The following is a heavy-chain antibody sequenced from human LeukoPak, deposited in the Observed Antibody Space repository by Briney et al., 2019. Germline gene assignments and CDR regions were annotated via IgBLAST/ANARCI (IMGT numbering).Heavy chain of an antibody. CDR3: ARLRNTMTTPRFDY. CDR1: GFTFSSYA. Sequence: GGSLRLSCAVSGFTFSSYAMSWVRQAPGKGLEWVSAISGSGGSRYYADSVKGRFTISRDNPKNKLYLQMNSLRAEDTAVYYCARLRNTMTTPRFDYWGQGTLVTVSS. CDR2: ISGSGGSR. J-gene: IGHJ4*02. V-gene: IGHV3-23*01. D-gene: IGHD4-11*01.